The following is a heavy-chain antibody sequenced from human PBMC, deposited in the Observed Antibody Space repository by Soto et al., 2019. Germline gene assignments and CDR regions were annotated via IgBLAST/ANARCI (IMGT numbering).Heavy chain of an antibody. D-gene: IGHD5-18*01. V-gene: IGHV1-69*12. CDR2: IIPIFGTA. CDR3: ARDGYSYGSRYAA. CDR1: GGTFSSYA. J-gene: IGHJ4*02. Sequence: QVQLVQSGAEVKKPGSSVKVSCKASGGTFSSYAIGWVRQAPGQGLEWMGGIIPIFGTANYAQKFQGRVTITADESTSTAYMERSSMRSEDTAVYYCARDGYSYGSRYAAWGQGTLVTVSS.